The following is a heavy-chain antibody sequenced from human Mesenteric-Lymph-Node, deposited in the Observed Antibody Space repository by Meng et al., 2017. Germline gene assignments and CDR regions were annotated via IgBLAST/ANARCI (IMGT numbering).Heavy chain of an antibody. CDR3: ARVEVGITSGDY. D-gene: IGHD1-26*01. V-gene: IGHV1-18*01. Sequence: QVQLVQSGTEVKKPGASVKVSCTASGYTFRGHGIGWVRQAPGQGLEWMGWISGYNGNTNYAQKFQGRVTMTTDTSTTTAYMELRSLRSDDTAVYYCARVEVGITSGDYWGQGTLVTVSS. CDR1: GYTFRGHG. J-gene: IGHJ4*02. CDR2: ISGYNGNT.